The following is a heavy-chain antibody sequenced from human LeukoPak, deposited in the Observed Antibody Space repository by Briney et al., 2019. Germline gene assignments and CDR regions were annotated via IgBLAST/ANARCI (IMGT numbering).Heavy chain of an antibody. Sequence: GGSLRLSCAASGFTFSSYGMHWVRQAPGRGLEWVAVISSDGSNKYHANSVKGRFTISRDDSRNTLYLQMNSLRGEDTAVFYCARDKTGATILDYWGQGTLVSVSS. V-gene: IGHV3-30*03. CDR1: GFTFSSYG. CDR2: ISSDGSNK. CDR3: ARDKTGATILDY. D-gene: IGHD5-12*01. J-gene: IGHJ4*02.